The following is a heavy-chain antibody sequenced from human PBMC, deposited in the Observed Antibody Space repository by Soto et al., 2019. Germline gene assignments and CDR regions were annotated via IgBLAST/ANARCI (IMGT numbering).Heavy chain of an antibody. D-gene: IGHD2-15*01. CDR3: ADYGGSSVGLGLW. Sequence: QLQLQESGPGLVKPSETLSLTCTVSGGSISSSSYYWGWIRQPPGKGLEWIGSIYYSGSTYYNPSLTRRVPISVGTSKTQFSLKLSSVTAAATAVYYCADYGGSSVGLGLWWGQGTLVTVSS. CDR2: IYYSGST. CDR1: GGSISSSSYY. J-gene: IGHJ1*01. V-gene: IGHV4-39*01.